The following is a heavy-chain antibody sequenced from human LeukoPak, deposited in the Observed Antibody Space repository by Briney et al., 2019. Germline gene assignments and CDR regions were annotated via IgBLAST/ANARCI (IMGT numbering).Heavy chain of an antibody. J-gene: IGHJ4*02. V-gene: IGHV1-8*03. D-gene: IGHD5-12*01. CDR1: GGTFSSCA. CDR3: ARGTLRYSGYYMGDY. Sequence: GASVKVSCKASGGTFSSCAISWVRQAPGQGLEWMGWMNPNSGNTGYAQKFQGRVTITRNTSISTAYMELSSLRSEDTAVYYCARGTLRYSGYYMGDYWGQGTLVTVSS. CDR2: MNPNSGNT.